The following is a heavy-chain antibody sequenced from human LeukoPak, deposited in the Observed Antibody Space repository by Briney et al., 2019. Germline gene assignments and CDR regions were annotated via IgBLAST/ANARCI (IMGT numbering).Heavy chain of an antibody. D-gene: IGHD6-13*01. V-gene: IGHV1-69*17. CDR3: ARGKGTHPFSSSWYIEDY. J-gene: IGHJ4*02. CDR2: IIPIFGIA. Sequence: SVKVSCKASGGTFSSYAISWVRQAPGQGLEWMGGIIPIFGIANYAQKFQGRVTITADKSTSTAYMELSSLRSGDTAVYYCARGKGTHPFSSSWYIEDYWGQGTLVTVSS. CDR1: GGTFSSYA.